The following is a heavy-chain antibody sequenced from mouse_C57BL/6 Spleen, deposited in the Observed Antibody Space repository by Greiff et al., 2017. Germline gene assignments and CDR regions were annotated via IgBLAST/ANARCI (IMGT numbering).Heavy chain of an antibody. CDR3: ARGGYYGSWYFDV. Sequence: VQLQQPGAELVKPGASVKLSCKASGYTFTSYWMHWVKQRPGQGLEWIGMIHPNSGSTNYNEKFKSKATLTVDKSSSTAYMQLSSLTSEDSAVYYCARGGYYGSWYFDVWGTGTTVTVSS. V-gene: IGHV1-64*01. D-gene: IGHD1-1*01. CDR1: GYTFTSYW. J-gene: IGHJ1*03. CDR2: IHPNSGST.